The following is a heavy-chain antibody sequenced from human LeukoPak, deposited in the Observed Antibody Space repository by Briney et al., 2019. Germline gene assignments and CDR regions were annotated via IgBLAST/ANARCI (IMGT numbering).Heavy chain of an antibody. CDR3: AKRRCSGGSCYDHGFDI. D-gene: IGHD2-15*01. Sequence: PGGSLRLSCAASGFTFSSHGMHWVRQAPGEGLEWVAFIRYDGNYENYADFVKGRLTISRDNSKNTLYLQMNSLRTEDTAVYYCAKRRCSGGSCYDHGFDIWGQGTVVTVSS. CDR1: GFTFSSHG. V-gene: IGHV3-30*02. J-gene: IGHJ3*02. CDR2: IRYDGNYE.